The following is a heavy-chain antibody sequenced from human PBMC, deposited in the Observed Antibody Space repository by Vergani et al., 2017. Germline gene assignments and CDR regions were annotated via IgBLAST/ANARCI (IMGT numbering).Heavy chain of an antibody. CDR3: ARRSGLVRGAANHHYYYYYGMDV. Sequence: EVQLVQSGAEVKKPGESLRISCKGSGYSFTSYWISWVRQMPGKGLEWMGRIDPSDSYTNYSPSFQGHVTISADKSISTAYLQWSSLKASDTAMYYCARRSGLVRGAANHHYYYYYGMDVWGQGTTVTVSS. J-gene: IGHJ6*02. CDR2: IDPSDSYT. CDR1: GYSFTSYW. D-gene: IGHD3-10*01. V-gene: IGHV5-10-1*03.